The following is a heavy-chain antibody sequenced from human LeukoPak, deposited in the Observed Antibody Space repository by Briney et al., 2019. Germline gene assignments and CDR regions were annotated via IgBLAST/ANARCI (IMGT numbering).Heavy chain of an antibody. J-gene: IGHJ4*02. CDR3: ARGEWPLPFDY. Sequence: GGSLRLSCAASGFTVSSNYMSWVRQAPGKGLEWVSVIDSGVSTYYADSVKGRFTISRDNSKNTLYLQMNSLRAEDTAVYYCARGEWPLPFDYWGQGTLVTVSS. CDR1: GFTVSSNY. CDR2: IDSGVST. D-gene: IGHD2-21*01. V-gene: IGHV3-66*01.